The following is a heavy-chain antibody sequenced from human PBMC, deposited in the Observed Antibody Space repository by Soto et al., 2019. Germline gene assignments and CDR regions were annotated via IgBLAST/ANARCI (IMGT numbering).Heavy chain of an antibody. CDR1: GGSISSYY. J-gene: IGHJ4*02. CDR2: IYYSGST. D-gene: IGHD4-17*01. V-gene: IGHV4-59*08. Sequence: QVQLQESGPGLVKPSETLSLTCTVSGGSISSYYWSWIRQPPGKGLEWIGYIYYSGSTNYNPSLKXPVLMXXDTSKNQFSLKLSSVTAADTAVYYCASHHGDYFDYWGQGTLVTVSS. CDR3: ASHHGDYFDY.